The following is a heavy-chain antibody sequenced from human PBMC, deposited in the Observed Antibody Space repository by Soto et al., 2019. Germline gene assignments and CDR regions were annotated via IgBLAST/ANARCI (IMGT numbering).Heavy chain of an antibody. J-gene: IGHJ4*02. Sequence: SETLSLTCTVSGGSISSYYWSWIRQPPGKGLEWIGYIYYSGSTNYNPSLKSRVTISVDTSKNQFSLKLSSVTAADTAVYYCARGGGTMVRGVITLHFDYWGQGTLVNVS. CDR2: IYYSGST. CDR3: ARGGGTMVRGVITLHFDY. CDR1: GGSISSYY. D-gene: IGHD3-10*01. V-gene: IGHV4-59*01.